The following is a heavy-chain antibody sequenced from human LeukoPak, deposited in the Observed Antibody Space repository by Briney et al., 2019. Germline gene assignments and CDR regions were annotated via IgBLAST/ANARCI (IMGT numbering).Heavy chain of an antibody. V-gene: IGHV3-23*01. Sequence: GGSLRLSCAASGFTFSSYAMSWVRQAPGKGLEWVSAISGSGDSTYYADSVKGRLTISRDNSKNTLYLQMNSLRAEDTAVYYRAKDMYSSGWLFDYWGQGTLVTVSS. CDR3: AKDMYSSGWLFDY. J-gene: IGHJ4*02. CDR2: ISGSGDST. CDR1: GFTFSSYA. D-gene: IGHD6-19*01.